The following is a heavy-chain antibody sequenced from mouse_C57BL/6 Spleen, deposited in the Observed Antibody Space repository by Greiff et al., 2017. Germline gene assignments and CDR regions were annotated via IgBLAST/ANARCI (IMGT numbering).Heavy chain of an antibody. CDR3: AREGGSSYDYAMDY. Sequence: QVQLQQSGAELVRPGTSVKVSCKASGYAFTNYLIEWVKQRPGQGLEWIGVINPESGGTNYNEKFKGKATLTADKYSSTAYMQLGSLTSEDSAVYFCAREGGSSYDYAMDYWGQGTSVTVTS. V-gene: IGHV1-54*01. D-gene: IGHD1-1*01. J-gene: IGHJ4*01. CDR2: INPESGGT. CDR1: GYAFTNYL.